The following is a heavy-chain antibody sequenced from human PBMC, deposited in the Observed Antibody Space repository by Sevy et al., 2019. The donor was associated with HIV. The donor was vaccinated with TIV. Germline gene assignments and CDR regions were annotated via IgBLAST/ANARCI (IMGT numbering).Heavy chain of an antibody. V-gene: IGHV4-59*08. CDR1: GGSISSYY. Sequence: SETLSLTCTVSGGSISSYYWSWIRQPPGKGLEWIGYIYYSGSTNYNPSLKSRVTISVDTSKNQFSLKLSSVTAADTAVYYCARHSRVNWNDVSPFDYWGQGTLVTVSS. CDR3: ARHSRVNWNDVSPFDY. D-gene: IGHD1-1*01. J-gene: IGHJ4*02. CDR2: IYYSGST.